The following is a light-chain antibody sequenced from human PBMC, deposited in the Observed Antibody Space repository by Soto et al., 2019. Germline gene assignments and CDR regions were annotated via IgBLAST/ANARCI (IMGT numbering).Light chain of an antibody. J-gene: IGKJ5*01. CDR3: QQRSTWPPIT. Sequence: EIVLTQFPGTLSLSPGERATLSCRASQSVSSNLAWYQQKPGQAPRLLIYGASTRATGIPARFSGSGSETDSTLTISSLEPEDFAVYYCQQRSTWPPITFGQGTRLEIK. CDR2: GAS. V-gene: IGKV3-11*01. CDR1: QSVSSN.